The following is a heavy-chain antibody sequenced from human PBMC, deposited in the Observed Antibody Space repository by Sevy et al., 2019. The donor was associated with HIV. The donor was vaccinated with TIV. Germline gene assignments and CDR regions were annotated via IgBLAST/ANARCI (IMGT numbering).Heavy chain of an antibody. D-gene: IGHD3-10*01. CDR2: ISGSGGST. J-gene: IGHJ4*02. Sequence: GGSLRLSCAASGFTFSSYAMSWVRQAPGKGLEWVSAISGSGGSTYYADSVKGRFTISRDNSKNTLYLQMNSRRAEDTAVYFCAKGDLIRGVIIRHFDYWGQGTLVTVSS. CDR1: GFTFSSYA. V-gene: IGHV3-23*01. CDR3: AKGDLIRGVIIRHFDY.